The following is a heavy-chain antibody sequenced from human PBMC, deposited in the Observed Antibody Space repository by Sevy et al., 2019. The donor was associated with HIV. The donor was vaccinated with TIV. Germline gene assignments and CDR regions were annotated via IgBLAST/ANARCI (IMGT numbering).Heavy chain of an antibody. CDR2: IWYDGSDT. D-gene: IGHD3-9*01. CDR1: GFIFSNHG. CDR3: ARDVDSNYDSIDA. J-gene: IGHJ6*02. V-gene: IGHV3-33*01. Sequence: GGSLRLSCAASGFIFSNHGMHWVRQAPGKGLEWVARIWYDGSDTYYGESVKGRFTISRDNSKNTVDLQMNSLRVEDTAVYYCARDVDSNYDSIDAWGQGTTVTVSS.